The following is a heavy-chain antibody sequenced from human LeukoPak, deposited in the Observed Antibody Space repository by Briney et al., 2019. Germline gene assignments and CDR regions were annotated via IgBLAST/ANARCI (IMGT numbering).Heavy chain of an antibody. CDR2: ISHRGDT. CDR3: ARAFGGSFGRYEY. D-gene: IGHD1-26*01. J-gene: IGHJ4*02. CDR1: SGSISSHS. V-gene: IGHV4-59*11. Sequence: SETLSLTCTVSSGSISSHSWSWIRQPPGKGLEWIGYISHRGDTDYSPSLKSRVTISVDTSKNQFSLSLSSVTAADTAVYYCARAFGGSFGRYEYWGQGALVTVSS.